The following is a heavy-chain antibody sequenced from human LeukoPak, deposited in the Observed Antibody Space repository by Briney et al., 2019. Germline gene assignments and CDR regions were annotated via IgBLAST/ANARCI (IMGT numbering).Heavy chain of an antibody. CDR3: ARDFGEVRSGWYYSLDY. V-gene: IGHV3-74*01. D-gene: IGHD6-19*01. J-gene: IGHJ4*02. CDR2: INSDGSSP. CDR1: GFTFSNPW. Sequence: GGSLRLSCVVSGFTFSNPWMHWVRQAPGKGLVWVSRINSDGSSPTYADSVKGRFTISRDNSKNTLYLQMNSLRAEDTAVYYCARDFGEVRSGWYYSLDYWGQGTLVTVSS.